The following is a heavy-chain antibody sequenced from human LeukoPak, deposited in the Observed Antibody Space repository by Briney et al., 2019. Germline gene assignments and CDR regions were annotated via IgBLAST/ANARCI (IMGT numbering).Heavy chain of an antibody. CDR3: ARAYYYYGMDV. J-gene: IGHJ6*02. CDR2: ISWDSGSI. Sequence: GGSLRLSCAASGFTFDDYAMHWVRQAPGKGLEWVSGISWDSGSIGYADSVKGRFTISRDNAKNSLYLQMNSLRAEDTALYYCARAYYYYGMDVWGQGTTVTVSS. CDR1: GFTFDDYA. V-gene: IGHV3-9*01.